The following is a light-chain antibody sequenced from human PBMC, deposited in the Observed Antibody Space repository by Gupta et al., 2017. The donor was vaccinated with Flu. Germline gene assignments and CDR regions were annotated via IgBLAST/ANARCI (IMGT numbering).Light chain of an antibody. CDR1: SSDIGGYNY. Sequence: QSALTQPASVSGSPGQSITLSCTGTSSDIGGYNYVSWYQQHPGKAPKLMIFEVNNRPSGVSNRFSGSKSGNTASLTISGLQAEDEAHYYCSSYTGSSTLFGGGTKLTVL. CDR2: EVN. V-gene: IGLV2-14*01. J-gene: IGLJ2*01. CDR3: SSYTGSSTL.